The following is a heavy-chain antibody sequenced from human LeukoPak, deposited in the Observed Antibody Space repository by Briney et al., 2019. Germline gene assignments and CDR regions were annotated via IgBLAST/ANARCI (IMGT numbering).Heavy chain of an antibody. CDR3: AKAVEDFWSGYLSRNTYYFDY. CDR2: ISGGGGST. J-gene: IGHJ4*02. Sequence: GSLRLSCAASGFTYSSYAMSWVRQAPGKGLEWVSAISGGGGSTYYADSVKGRFTISRDNSKNTLYLQMNSLRAEDTAVYYCAKAVEDFWSGYLSRNTYYFDYWGQGTLVTVSS. D-gene: IGHD3-3*01. CDR1: GFTYSSYA. V-gene: IGHV3-23*01.